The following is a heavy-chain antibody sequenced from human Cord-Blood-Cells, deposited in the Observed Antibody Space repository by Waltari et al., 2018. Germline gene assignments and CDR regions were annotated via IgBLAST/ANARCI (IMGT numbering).Heavy chain of an antibody. Sequence: QVQLVQSGAEVKTPGASVKVSCTASGYTFTGYYIHWVRQPPGQGLEWMGWINPNSGGTNYAQKFQGRVTMTRDTSISTAYMELSRLRSDDTAVYYCARFMTTVVTDAFDIWGQGTMVTVSS. J-gene: IGHJ3*02. CDR2: INPNSGGT. CDR1: GYTFTGYY. D-gene: IGHD4-17*01. CDR3: ARFMTTVVTDAFDI. V-gene: IGHV1-2*02.